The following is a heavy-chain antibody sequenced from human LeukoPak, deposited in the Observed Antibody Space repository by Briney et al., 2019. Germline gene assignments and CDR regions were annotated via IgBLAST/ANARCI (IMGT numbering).Heavy chain of an antibody. D-gene: IGHD6-19*01. Sequence: GASVKASCKASGYTFTSYDINWVRQATGQGLEWMGWMNPNSGNTGYAQKFQGRVTITRNTSISTAYMELSSVTAADTAVYYCARGRVRQWLVRPYYYYMDVWGKGTTVTVSS. CDR2: MNPNSGNT. J-gene: IGHJ6*03. V-gene: IGHV1-8*03. CDR3: ARGRVRQWLVRPYYYYMDV. CDR1: GYTFTSYD.